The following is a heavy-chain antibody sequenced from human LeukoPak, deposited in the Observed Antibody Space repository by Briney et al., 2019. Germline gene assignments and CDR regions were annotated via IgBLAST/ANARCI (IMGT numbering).Heavy chain of an antibody. Sequence: TSETLSLTCTVSGGSISSYYWSWIRQPPGKGLEWIGYIYYSGSTNYNPSLKSRVTISVDTSKNQFSLKLSSVTAADTAVYYCARVPGILRFGDYYYYGMDVWGQGTTVTVSS. CDR1: GGSISSYY. CDR3: ARVPGILRFGDYYYYGMDV. J-gene: IGHJ6*02. CDR2: IYYSGST. V-gene: IGHV4-59*01. D-gene: IGHD3-3*01.